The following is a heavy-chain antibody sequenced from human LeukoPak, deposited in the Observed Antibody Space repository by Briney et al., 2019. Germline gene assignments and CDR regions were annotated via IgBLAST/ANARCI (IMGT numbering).Heavy chain of an antibody. CDR3: SRGGGDGYNDVDY. Sequence: ASVKVSCKASGYTFTGYYMHWVRQAPGQGREWMGRINPKSGGTNYAQKFQGRVTMTRETSISTAYMDLSRVRATATGVYYYSRGGGDGYNDVDYWGQGTLVTVSS. CDR2: INPKSGGT. D-gene: IGHD5-24*01. CDR1: GYTFTGYY. V-gene: IGHV1-2*05. J-gene: IGHJ4*02.